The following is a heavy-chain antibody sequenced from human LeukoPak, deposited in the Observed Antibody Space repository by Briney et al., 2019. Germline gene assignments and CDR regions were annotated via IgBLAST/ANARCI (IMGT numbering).Heavy chain of an antibody. V-gene: IGHV4-38-2*02. CDR1: GYSISSGYY. D-gene: IGHD6-13*01. J-gene: IGHJ5*02. Sequence: SETLSLTCTVSGYSISSGYYWGWIRQPPGKGLEWIGSIYHSGSTYYNPSLKSRVTISVDTSKNQFSLKLSSVTAADTAVYYCSAAGSGWFDPWGQGTLVTVSS. CDR3: SAAGSGWFDP. CDR2: IYHSGST.